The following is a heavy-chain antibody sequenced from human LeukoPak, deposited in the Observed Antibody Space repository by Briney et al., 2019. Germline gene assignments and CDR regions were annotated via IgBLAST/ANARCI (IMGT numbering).Heavy chain of an antibody. CDR3: ARSPLKNVVVPAAILVGDYFDY. D-gene: IGHD2-2*01. CDR1: GGTXSSYA. J-gene: IGHJ4*02. CDR2: IIPVFGTA. V-gene: IGHV1-69*01. Sequence: SVKVSCKASGGTXSSYAISWVRQAPGQGLEWMGGIIPVFGTANYAQKFQGRVTITADESTSTAYMELSSLRSEDTAVYYCARSPLKNVVVPAAILVGDYFDYWGQGTLVTVSS.